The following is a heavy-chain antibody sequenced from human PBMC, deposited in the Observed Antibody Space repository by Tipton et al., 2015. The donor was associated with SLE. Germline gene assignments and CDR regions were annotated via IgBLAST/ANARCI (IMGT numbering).Heavy chain of an antibody. Sequence: SLRLSCAASGFTFSSYSMNWVRQAPGKGLEWVSSISSSSSYIYYADPVKGRFTISRDNAKNSLYLQMNSLRAEDTAVYYCARVPRPDSSGSPLGYWGQGTLVTVSS. CDR2: ISSSSSYI. D-gene: IGHD3-22*01. J-gene: IGHJ4*02. CDR3: ARVPRPDSSGSPLGY. V-gene: IGHV3-21*01. CDR1: GFTFSSYS.